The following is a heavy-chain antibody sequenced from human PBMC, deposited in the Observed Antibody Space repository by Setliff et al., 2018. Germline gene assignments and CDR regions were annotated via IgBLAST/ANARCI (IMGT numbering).Heavy chain of an antibody. D-gene: IGHD2-21*01. Sequence: GGSLRLSCAASGLTFSSDAMTWVRQAPGKGLEWVSIISNDGSSIYYADSVKGRFTISRDNSKNTLNLQMNGLRIDDTALYYCAKSAPMVVRGSLGVWGTGTSVTVSS. CDR3: AKSAPMVVRGSLGV. J-gene: IGHJ6*04. CDR1: GLTFSSDA. V-gene: IGHV3-23*03. CDR2: ISNDGSSI.